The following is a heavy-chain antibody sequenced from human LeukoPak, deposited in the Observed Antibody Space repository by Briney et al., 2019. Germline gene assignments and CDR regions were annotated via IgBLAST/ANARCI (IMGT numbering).Heavy chain of an antibody. CDR3: AAHCRSPSCPLDY. D-gene: IGHD2-2*01. J-gene: IGHJ4*02. CDR1: GFSFSSYE. CDR2: ISSSGSTK. Sequence: PGGSLRLSCAASGFSFSSYEMNWVRQAPREGLEWVSYISSSGSTKEYADSVKGRFTISRDNAKNSLYLQMNSLRVEDTAVYYCAAHCRSPSCPLDYWGQGTLVTVSS. V-gene: IGHV3-48*03.